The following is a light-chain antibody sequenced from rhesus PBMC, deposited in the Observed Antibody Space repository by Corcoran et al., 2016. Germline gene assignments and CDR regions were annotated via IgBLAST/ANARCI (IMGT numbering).Light chain of an antibody. V-gene: IGKV2S2*01. J-gene: IGKJ1*01. Sequence: DIVMTQTPLSLPVTPGEPASISCRSSQSLLHSNGNTYLDWYLQKPGQSPRLLIYKVTNRESGVPDRFSGRGSGTDFKMKISRVEPEDVGGYYCMQRTKDPWTFGQGTKVEIK. CDR2: KVT. CDR1: QSLLHSNGNTY. CDR3: MQRTKDPWT.